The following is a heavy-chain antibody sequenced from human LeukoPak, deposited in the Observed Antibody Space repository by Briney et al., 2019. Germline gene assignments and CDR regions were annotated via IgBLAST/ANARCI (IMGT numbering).Heavy chain of an antibody. CDR1: GYTFHSYG. CDR3: AREGVAGAQYYFDY. D-gene: IGHD6-19*01. CDR2: VSAYNGNT. Sequence: ASVKVSCKDSGYTFHSYGIIWVRQAPGQRLEWIGWVSAYNGNTNYAQKLQGRVTMTTDTSTSTAYVELRGLTSYDTAVDYGAREGVAGAQYYFDYWGQGTLVTVSS. J-gene: IGHJ4*02. V-gene: IGHV1-18*01.